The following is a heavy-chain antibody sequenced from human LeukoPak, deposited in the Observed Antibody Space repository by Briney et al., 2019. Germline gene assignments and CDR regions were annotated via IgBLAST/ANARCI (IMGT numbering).Heavy chain of an antibody. J-gene: IGHJ4*02. D-gene: IGHD3-22*01. CDR3: ATVHDYYDSSGSYYFDY. CDR1: GYTLTELS. Sequence: ASVKVSCKVSGYTLTELSMHWVRQAPGKGLEWMGGFDPEDGETIYAQKFQGRVTMTEDTSTDTAYMELSSLRSEDTAVYYCATVHDYYDSSGSYYFDYWGQGTLVTVSS. V-gene: IGHV1-24*01. CDR2: FDPEDGET.